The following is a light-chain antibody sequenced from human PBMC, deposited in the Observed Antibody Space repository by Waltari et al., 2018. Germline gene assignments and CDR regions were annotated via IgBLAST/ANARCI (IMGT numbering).Light chain of an antibody. CDR2: DAS. CDR3: QQRSAWPTT. Sequence: EIVVTQSPATLSLSPGEGATLSCRTSESVSSNLAWFQQKDGQPPRLVIFDASSRAADTPARFSGGGSGTDYTLTISSLEPEDFATYYCQQRSAWPTTFGQGTRLEIK. V-gene: IGKV3-11*01. J-gene: IGKJ5*01. CDR1: ESVSSN.